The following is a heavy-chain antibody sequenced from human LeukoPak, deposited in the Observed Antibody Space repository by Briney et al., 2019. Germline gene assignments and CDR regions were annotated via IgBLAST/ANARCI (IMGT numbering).Heavy chain of an antibody. J-gene: IGHJ6*02. CDR3: ARLKVVILYGMDV. V-gene: IGHV3-48*03. D-gene: IGHD3-22*01. Sequence: GGSLRLSCAASGFTFNSYDMNWVRQAPGKGLEWVSYISTTGSNIYYADSVKGRFTISRDNAKNSLYLQMNSLRAEDTATYYCARLKVVILYGMDVWGQGTTVTVSS. CDR2: ISTTGSNI. CDR1: GFTFNSYD.